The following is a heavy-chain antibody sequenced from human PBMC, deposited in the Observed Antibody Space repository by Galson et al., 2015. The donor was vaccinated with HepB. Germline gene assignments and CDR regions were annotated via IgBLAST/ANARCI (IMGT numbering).Heavy chain of an antibody. CDR2: LIPVFGTS. J-gene: IGHJ4*02. V-gene: IGHV1-69*13. D-gene: IGHD6-13*01. CDR1: GYSFPNSY. Sequence: SVKVSCKASGYSFPNSYIHWVRQAPGQGLEWMGGLIPVFGTSDYAQKFQGRVTIYADESTSTSYMELNRLTSDDTAVYYCARGSRGSTSSWYDYWGQGTLVTVSS. CDR3: ARGSRGSTSSWYDY.